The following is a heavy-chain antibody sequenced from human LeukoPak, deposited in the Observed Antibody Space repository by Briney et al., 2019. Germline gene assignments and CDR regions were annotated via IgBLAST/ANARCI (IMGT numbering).Heavy chain of an antibody. V-gene: IGHV5-51*01. Sequence: GEPLKISCKGSGYTFTSYWVGWVRQMPGKGLEWMGIIYPGGSDTRYSPSFQGQVTISADKSISTAYLQWSSLKASDTAMYYCARHEICGGDCSYFDSWGQGTLVTVSS. CDR3: ARHEICGGDCSYFDS. D-gene: IGHD2-21*02. CDR1: GYTFTSYW. CDR2: IYPGGSDT. J-gene: IGHJ4*02.